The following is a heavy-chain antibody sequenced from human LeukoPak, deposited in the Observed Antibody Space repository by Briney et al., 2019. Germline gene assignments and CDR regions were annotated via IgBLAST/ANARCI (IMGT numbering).Heavy chain of an antibody. V-gene: IGHV4-4*02. D-gene: IGHD5-24*01. CDR3: ASASDRSDDAFDY. Sequence: SETLSLTCAVSGGSISSSNWWSWVRPPPGKGLGWIGEIYHSGSTNYNPSLKSRVTISVDKSKNQFSLRLSSVTAADTAVYYCASASDRSDDAFDYWGQGTLVTVSS. J-gene: IGHJ4*02. CDR2: IYHSGST. CDR1: GGSISSSNW.